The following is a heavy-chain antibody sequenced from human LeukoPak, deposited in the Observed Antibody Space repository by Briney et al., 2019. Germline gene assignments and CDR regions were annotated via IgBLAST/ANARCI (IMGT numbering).Heavy chain of an antibody. CDR1: GFTVSSNY. CDR3: ARTEKYFGSGSYDC. V-gene: IGHV3-66*03. Sequence: PGGSLRLSCAASGFTVSSNYMSWVRQAPGKGLEWVSVIYSCGSTYYADSVKGRFTISRDNSKNTLYLQMNSLRAEDTAMYYCARTEKYFGSGSYDCWGQGTLVTVSP. D-gene: IGHD3-10*01. CDR2: IYSCGST. J-gene: IGHJ4*02.